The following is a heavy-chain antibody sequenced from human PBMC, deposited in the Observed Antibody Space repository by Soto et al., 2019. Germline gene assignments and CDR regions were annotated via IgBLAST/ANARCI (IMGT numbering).Heavy chain of an antibody. CDR2: ISAYNGNT. Sequence: AAVKVSCKASGYTFTSYGISWVRQAPGQGLEWMGWISAYNGNTNYAQKLQGRVTMTTDTSTSTAYMELRSLRSDDTAVYYCARDRPISRQLVLEYNWFDPWGQGTLVTVSS. V-gene: IGHV1-18*04. CDR1: GYTFTSYG. D-gene: IGHD6-13*01. J-gene: IGHJ5*02. CDR3: ARDRPISRQLVLEYNWFDP.